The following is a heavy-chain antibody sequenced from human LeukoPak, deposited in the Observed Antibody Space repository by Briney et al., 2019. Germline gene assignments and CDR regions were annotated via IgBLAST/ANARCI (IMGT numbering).Heavy chain of an antibody. V-gene: IGHV4-30-2*01. CDR2: IYHSGST. CDR3: ARVGGSGWAPRYYYYGMDV. D-gene: IGHD2-15*01. Sequence: SQTLSLTCAVSGGSISSGGYSWSWIRQPPGKGLEWIGYIYHSGSTYYNPSLKSRVTISVDRSKNQFSLKLSSVTAADTAVHYCARVGGSGWAPRYYYYGMDVWGQGTTVTVSS. CDR1: GGSISSGGYS. J-gene: IGHJ6*02.